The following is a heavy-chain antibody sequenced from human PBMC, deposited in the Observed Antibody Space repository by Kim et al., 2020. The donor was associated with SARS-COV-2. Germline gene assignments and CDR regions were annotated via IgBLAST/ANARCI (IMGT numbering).Heavy chain of an antibody. J-gene: IGHJ4*02. V-gene: IGHV3-21*01. CDR3: ATPRDYGDYVFAS. Sequence: YADLVKSRFTISRDHAKNSLSLEMNSLRAENTALYYCATPRDYGDYVFASWGQGTLVTVSS. D-gene: IGHD4-17*01.